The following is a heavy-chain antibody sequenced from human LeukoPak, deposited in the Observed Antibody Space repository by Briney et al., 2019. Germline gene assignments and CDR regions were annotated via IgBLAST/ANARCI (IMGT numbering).Heavy chain of an antibody. CDR2: IGASGADT. CDR3: ARRPRDTSGYYLGAFHG. CDR1: GFTFTNYA. J-gene: IGHJ3*01. Sequence: PGGSLRLSCAASGFTFTNYAMTWVRQAPGKGLEWVSVIGASGADTYYSDSVKGRFTVSRDTSQNTLFLHMSSLRAEDTGVYFCARRPRDTSGYYLGAFHGWGQGTTVTVSS. D-gene: IGHD3-22*01. V-gene: IGHV3-23*01.